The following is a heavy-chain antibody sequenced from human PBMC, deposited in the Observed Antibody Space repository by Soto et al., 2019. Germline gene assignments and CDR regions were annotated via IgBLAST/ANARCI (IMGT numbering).Heavy chain of an antibody. CDR3: ARDWGCSGGTCFDTFDI. V-gene: IGHV1-18*01. CDR2: ISAHNDNA. CDR1: RYTFTTYG. Sequence: QVQLVQSGAEVKKPGASVKVSCKASRYTFTTYGFSWVRQAPGQGLEWMGWISAHNDNARYAQKFQGRVTMTTDTSTSTAYMELRSLRSDDTAVYYCARDWGCSGGTCFDTFDIWGQGTMVTVSS. D-gene: IGHD2-15*01. J-gene: IGHJ3*02.